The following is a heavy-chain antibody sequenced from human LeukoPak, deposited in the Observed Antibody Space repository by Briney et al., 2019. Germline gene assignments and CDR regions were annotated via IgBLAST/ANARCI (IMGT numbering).Heavy chain of an antibody. J-gene: IGHJ4*02. D-gene: IGHD2-15*01. CDR2: TYYRSKWYT. V-gene: IGHV6-1*01. CDR3: ARYPTRWYLDY. CDR1: GDSVSSSTAA. Sequence: SQTLSLTCAISGDSVSSSTAAWSWVRQSPSRGLEWLGRTYYRSKWYTDYAVSVRSRITINPDTSKNQFSLQLNSVTPEDTAVYYCARYPTRWYLDYWGQGTLVTVSS.